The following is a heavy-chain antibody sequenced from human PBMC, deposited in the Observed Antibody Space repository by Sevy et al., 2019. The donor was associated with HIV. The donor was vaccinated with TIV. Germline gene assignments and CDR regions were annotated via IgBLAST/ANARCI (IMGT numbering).Heavy chain of an antibody. Sequence: GGSLRLSCAASGFTFSSHGMHWVRQAPGKGLEWVAFISYDGSKKYYTDSVKGRFTISRDNSKNTVYLQMNSPRAEDTAVYSCAKLRSAFGPLDDWGQGTLVTVSS. V-gene: IGHV3-30*18. CDR2: ISYDGSKK. CDR3: AKLRSAFGPLDD. J-gene: IGHJ4*02. CDR1: GFTFSSHG. D-gene: IGHD3-16*01.